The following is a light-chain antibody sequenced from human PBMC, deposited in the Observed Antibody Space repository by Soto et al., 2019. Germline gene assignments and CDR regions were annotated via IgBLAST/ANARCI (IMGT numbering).Light chain of an antibody. CDR3: QQFSSYPLT. J-gene: IGKJ4*01. CDR1: QTVRNNY. CDR2: DAS. V-gene: IGKV3-20*01. Sequence: EFVLTQSPGTLSLSPGERATLSCRASQTVRNNYLAWYQQKPGQAPRLLIYDASSRATGIPDRFSGGGSGTDFTLTISRLEPEDFAVYHCQQFSSYPLTFGGGTKVDI.